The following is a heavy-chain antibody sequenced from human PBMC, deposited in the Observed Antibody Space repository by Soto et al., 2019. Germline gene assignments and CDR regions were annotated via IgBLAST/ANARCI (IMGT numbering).Heavy chain of an antibody. CDR1: GGSISSYY. CDR2: IYYRGNT. Sequence: SETLSLTCTVSGGSISSYYWSWIRQPQGKGLEWIGYIYYRGNTNYSPSLKSRVTISLDTSKNQFSLKLSSLTAADTAVYYCARHPGYYDILTGYSTYYFDYWGQGILVTVSS. CDR3: ARHPGYYDILTGYSTYYFDY. J-gene: IGHJ4*02. V-gene: IGHV4-59*08. D-gene: IGHD3-9*01.